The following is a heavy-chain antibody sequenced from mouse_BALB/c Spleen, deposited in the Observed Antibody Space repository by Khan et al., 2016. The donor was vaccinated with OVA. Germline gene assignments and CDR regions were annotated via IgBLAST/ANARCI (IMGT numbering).Heavy chain of an antibody. Sequence: EVQLVESGPELVKPGASVKMSCKPSGYIFTNYVLHWVKQKPGQGLEWIGYINPYNGGTKYNEKFKGKATLASDKSSITAYMELSSLTSEDSAVYYWARGNWQSYYFDYWGQGTTLTLSS. D-gene: IGHD4-1*01. CDR1: GYIFTNYV. CDR3: ARGNWQSYYFDY. J-gene: IGHJ2*01. CDR2: INPYNGGT. V-gene: IGHV1S136*01.